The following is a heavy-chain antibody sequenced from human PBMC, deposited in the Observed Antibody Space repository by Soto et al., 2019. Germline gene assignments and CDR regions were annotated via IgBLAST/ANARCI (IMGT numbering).Heavy chain of an antibody. J-gene: IGHJ5*02. CDR1: GFTFSSYA. CDR3: ARDRRRWLQPHPGWFDP. D-gene: IGHD5-12*01. V-gene: IGHV3-30-3*01. CDR2: ISYDGSNK. Sequence: QVQLVESGGGVVQPGRSLRLSCAASGFTFSSYAMHWVRQAPGKGPEWVAVISYDGSNKYYADSVKGRFTISRDNSKNTLYLQMNSLRAEDTAVYYCARDRRRWLQPHPGWFDPWGQGTLVTVSS.